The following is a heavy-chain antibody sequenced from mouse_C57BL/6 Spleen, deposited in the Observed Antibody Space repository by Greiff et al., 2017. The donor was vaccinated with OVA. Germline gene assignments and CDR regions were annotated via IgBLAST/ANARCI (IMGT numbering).Heavy chain of an antibody. CDR3: ARNLLYDYDGYYYAMDY. V-gene: IGHV2-9-1*01. CDR2: IWTGGGT. J-gene: IGHJ4*01. Sequence: VKLMESGPGLVAPSQSLSITCTVSGFSLTRYAISWVRQPPGTGLAWLGVIWTGGGTNYNSALKSRLSISKDNSKSQVFLKMNSLQTDDTARYYCARNLLYDYDGYYYAMDYWGKGTSVTGSS. D-gene: IGHD2-4*01. CDR1: GFSLTRYA.